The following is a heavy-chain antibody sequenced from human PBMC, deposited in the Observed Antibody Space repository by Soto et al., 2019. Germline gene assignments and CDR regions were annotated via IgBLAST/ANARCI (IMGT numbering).Heavy chain of an antibody. CDR2: IYYSGST. D-gene: IGHD2-2*01. CDR3: ARVRTTLDFYYYYMDV. J-gene: IGHJ6*03. V-gene: IGHV4-59*08. CDR1: GDSISDDY. Sequence: QVQLQESGPGLVKPSETLSLTCTVSGDSISDDYWSWIRQPPGKALEWIGYIYYSGSTSYNPSFKSRGTISVDTSKTQFSLKLSSVTAADTAVYYCARVRTTLDFYYYYMDVWGIGTTVTVSS.